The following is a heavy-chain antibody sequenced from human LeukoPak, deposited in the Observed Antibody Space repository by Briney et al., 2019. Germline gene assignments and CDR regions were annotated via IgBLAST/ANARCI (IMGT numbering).Heavy chain of an antibody. J-gene: IGHJ4*02. D-gene: IGHD3-16*02. CDR2: ISSGSSTI. CDR1: GFIFNNYN. Sequence: GGSLRLSCAASGFIFNNYNMNWVRQAPGKGLEWVSYISSGSSTIYYADSVKGRFTISRDDAKNSLYLQMNSLRAEDTAVYYCARDSGDHVWGTYPYYFTYWGQGTLVTVSS. V-gene: IGHV3-48*01. CDR3: ARDSGDHVWGTYPYYFTY.